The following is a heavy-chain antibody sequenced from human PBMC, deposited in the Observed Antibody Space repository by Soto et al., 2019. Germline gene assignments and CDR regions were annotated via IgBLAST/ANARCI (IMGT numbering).Heavy chain of an antibody. CDR1: GYSFTSYW. V-gene: IGHV5-10-1*01. D-gene: IGHD2-15*01. J-gene: IGHJ6*01. CDR3: ARVAMGARRGYYGMEV. CDR2: IDPSDSYT. Sequence: PGESLKLSCKGSGYSFTSYWISWVRQMPGKGLEWMGRIDPSDSYTNYSPSFQGHVTISADKSITTAYLQWSSLKASDTAMYYCARVAMGARRGYYGMEVWGQGTTVTVSS.